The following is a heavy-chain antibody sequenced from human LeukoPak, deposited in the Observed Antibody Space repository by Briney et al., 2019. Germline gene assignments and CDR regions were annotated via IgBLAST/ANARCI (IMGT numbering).Heavy chain of an antibody. CDR2: IYHSGST. Sequence: ASETLSLTCTVSGYSISSDYYWGWIRQPPGKGLEWIGSIYHSGSTYYNPSLKSRVTISVDTSKNQFSLKLSSVTAADTAVYYGAGGGDYGAGSYYRGGDYWGQGTLVTVSS. D-gene: IGHD3-10*01. CDR3: AGGGDYGAGSYYRGGDY. J-gene: IGHJ4*02. V-gene: IGHV4-38-2*02. CDR1: GYSISSDYY.